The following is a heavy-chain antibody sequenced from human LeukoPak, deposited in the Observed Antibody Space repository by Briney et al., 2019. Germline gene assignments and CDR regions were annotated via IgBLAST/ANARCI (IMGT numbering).Heavy chain of an antibody. CDR2: IYSGGST. CDR3: AGDRSGSYDY. CDR1: GLTVSSNY. V-gene: IGHV3-53*01. D-gene: IGHD1-26*01. J-gene: IGHJ4*02. Sequence: GGSLRLSCAASGLTVSSNYMTWVRQAPGKGLEWVSVIYSGGSTYYADSVKGRFTISRDNSKNTLYLQMNSLRPEDTAMYDCAGDRSGSYDYWGQGTLVTVSS.